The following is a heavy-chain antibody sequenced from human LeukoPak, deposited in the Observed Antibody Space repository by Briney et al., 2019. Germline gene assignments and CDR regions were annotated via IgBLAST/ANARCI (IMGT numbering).Heavy chain of an antibody. V-gene: IGHV4-59*01. CDR1: GGSISSYY. CDR2: IYYSGST. Sequence: SETLSLTCTVSGGSISSYYWSWIRQPPGKGLEWIGYIYYSGSTNYNPSLKSRVTISVDTSKNQFSLKLSSVTAADTALYYCARNHYGIFDYWGQGTLVTVSS. D-gene: IGHD3-9*01. CDR3: ARNHYGIFDY. J-gene: IGHJ4*02.